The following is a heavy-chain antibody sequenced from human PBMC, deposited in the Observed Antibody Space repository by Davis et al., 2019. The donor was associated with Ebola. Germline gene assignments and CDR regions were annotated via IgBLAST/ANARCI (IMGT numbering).Heavy chain of an antibody. CDR1: GFTFSSYG. CDR3: ARDARYRGYDYPDAFDI. J-gene: IGHJ3*02. CDR2: IRYDGSNK. D-gene: IGHD5-12*01. V-gene: IGHV3-30*02. Sequence: GESLKISCAASGFTFSSYGMHWVRQAPGKGLEWVAFIRYDGSNKYYADSVKGRFTISRDNSKNTLYLQMNSLRAEDTAVYYCARDARYRGYDYPDAFDIWGQGTMVTVSS.